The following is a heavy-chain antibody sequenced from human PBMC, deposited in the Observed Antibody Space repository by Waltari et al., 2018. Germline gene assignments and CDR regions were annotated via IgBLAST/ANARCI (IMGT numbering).Heavy chain of an antibody. CDR1: GGSISSSNW. CDR3: ARGQGY. Sequence: QVQLQESGPGLVKPSGTLSLTCAVSGGSISSSNWWSWVRQPPGKGLEWIGNIHHSGSTYYNPSLKSRVSISLDTSKNQFSLELSSLTADDTAVYYCARGQGYWGQGTLVTVSS. J-gene: IGHJ4*02. CDR2: IHHSGST. V-gene: IGHV4-4*02.